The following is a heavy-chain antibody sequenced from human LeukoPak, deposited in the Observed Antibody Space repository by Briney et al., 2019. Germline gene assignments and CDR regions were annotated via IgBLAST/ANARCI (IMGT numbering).Heavy chain of an antibody. CDR3: AKDRPGTTGADWFEP. Sequence: PGGSLRLSCAASGFPFSSYGMSGVRQAPGTGLEWVSSISGSGDITYYPDSVKGRFTISRDNSKNTLYLQMNSLRAEDTAIYYCAKDRPGTTGADWFEPWGRGTLVTVSS. D-gene: IGHD1-1*01. J-gene: IGHJ5*02. V-gene: IGHV3-23*01. CDR2: ISGSGDIT. CDR1: GFPFSSYG.